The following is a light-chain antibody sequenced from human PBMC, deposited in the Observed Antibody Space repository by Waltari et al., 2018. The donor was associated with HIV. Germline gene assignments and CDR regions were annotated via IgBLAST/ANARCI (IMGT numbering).Light chain of an antibody. CDR1: PLGSNF. CDR2: QDR. Sequence: SSDLTQPPSVSVSPGQIANITCSGDPLGSNFASWYQQRPGQSPKLVIFQDRKRPSGIPGRFSGSSSGDTATLTITGTQAVDEADYFCQAWDSNIVLFGGGTKLTVL. CDR3: QAWDSNIVL. V-gene: IGLV3-1*01. J-gene: IGLJ2*01.